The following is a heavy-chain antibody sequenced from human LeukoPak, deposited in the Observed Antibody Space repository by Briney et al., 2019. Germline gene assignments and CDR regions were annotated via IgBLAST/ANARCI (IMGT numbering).Heavy chain of an antibody. CDR1: GYTFTSYA. D-gene: IGHD2-21*02. CDR2: INAGNGNT. J-gene: IGHJ3*02. V-gene: IGHV1-3*01. Sequence: ASVKVSCKASGYTFTSYAMHWVRQAPGQRLEWMGWINAGNGNTKYSRKFQGRVTITRDTSASTAYMELSSLRSEDTAVYYCASWLAYCGGDRYSTDAFDIWGQGTMVTVSS. CDR3: ASWLAYCGGDRYSTDAFDI.